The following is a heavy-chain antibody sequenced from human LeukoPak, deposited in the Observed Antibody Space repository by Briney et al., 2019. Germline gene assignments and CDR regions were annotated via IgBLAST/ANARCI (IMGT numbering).Heavy chain of an antibody. Sequence: GASVKVSCKASGYTFTSDDINWVRQATGQGLEWMGWMNPNSGNTGYAQKFQGRVTMTRDTSTSTAYMDLSSLTSEDSAMYYCARDFPRIVAAAIHNHDAFDIWGQGTMVTVSS. J-gene: IGHJ3*02. CDR3: ARDFPRIVAAAIHNHDAFDI. V-gene: IGHV1-8*01. D-gene: IGHD6-25*01. CDR1: GYTFTSDD. CDR2: MNPNSGNT.